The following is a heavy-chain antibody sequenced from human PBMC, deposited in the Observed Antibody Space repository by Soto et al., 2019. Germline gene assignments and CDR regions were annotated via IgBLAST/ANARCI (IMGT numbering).Heavy chain of an antibody. CDR3: AKDDITMVRGSGRLFDY. V-gene: IGHV3-23*01. Sequence: EVQLLESGGGLLQPGGSLRLSCAASGFTFSSYAMSWVRQAPGKGLEWVSAISGSGGSTYYADSVKGRFTISRDNSKNTLYLQMNSLRAEDTAVYYCAKDDITMVRGSGRLFDYWGQGTLVTVSS. D-gene: IGHD3-10*01. CDR1: GFTFSSYA. J-gene: IGHJ4*02. CDR2: ISGSGGST.